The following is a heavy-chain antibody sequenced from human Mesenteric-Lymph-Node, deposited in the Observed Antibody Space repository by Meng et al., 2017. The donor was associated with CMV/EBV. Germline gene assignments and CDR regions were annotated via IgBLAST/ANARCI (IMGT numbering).Heavy chain of an antibody. Sequence: GESLKISCGASGFTFRSYAMSWVRQAPGKGLEWVSSISASGRITYYADPVKGRFTISRDNAKNSVYLQMNSLRAEDTAVYYCAKDLPCSTTCYMFDYWGQGTLVTVSS. CDR3: AKDLPCSTTCYMFDY. CDR2: ISASGRIT. D-gene: IGHD2-2*02. J-gene: IGHJ4*02. V-gene: IGHV3-23*01. CDR1: GFTFRSYA.